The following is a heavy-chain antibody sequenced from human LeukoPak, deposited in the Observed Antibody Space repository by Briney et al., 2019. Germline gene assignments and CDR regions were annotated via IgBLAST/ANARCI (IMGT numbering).Heavy chain of an antibody. CDR3: ARVAPRWSGYPVSRYYYYGMDV. CDR1: GYTFTSYG. Sequence: ASVKVSCKASGYTFTSYGISWVRQAPGQGLEWMGGIIPIFGTANYAQKFQGRVTITADESTSTAYMELSSLRSEDTAVYYCARVAPRWSGYPVSRYYYYGMDVWGQGTTVTVSS. CDR2: IIPIFGTA. V-gene: IGHV1-69*13. D-gene: IGHD3-3*01. J-gene: IGHJ6*02.